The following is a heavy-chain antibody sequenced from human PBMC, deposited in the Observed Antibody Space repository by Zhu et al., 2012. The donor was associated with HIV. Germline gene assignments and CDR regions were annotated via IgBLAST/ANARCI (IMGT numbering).Heavy chain of an antibody. D-gene: IGHD5-12*01. Sequence: QVQLQESGPGLVKPSETLSLTCTVSGGSISSSSYYWGWIRQPPGKGLEWIGSIYYSGSTYYNPSLKSRVTISVDTSKNQFSLKLSSVTAADTAVYYCARQWLRGYYYYGMDVWGQGTTVTVSS. J-gene: IGHJ6*02. V-gene: IGHV4-39*07. CDR3: ARQWLRGYYYYGMDV. CDR1: GGSISSSSYY. CDR2: IYYSGST.